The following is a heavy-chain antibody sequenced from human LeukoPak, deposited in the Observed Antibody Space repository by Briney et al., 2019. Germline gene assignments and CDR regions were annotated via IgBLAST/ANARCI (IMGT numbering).Heavy chain of an antibody. D-gene: IGHD1-7*01. J-gene: IGHJ6*03. CDR2: INDSGRT. V-gene: IGHV4-34*01. Sequence: SETLSLTCAVYGGSFSNYYWSWIRHTPGKGMEWIGEINDSGRTNYNPSLMSRVTVSVDTSKNQFSLRLTSVTAADTAVYYCARRWNYGRNYYIDVWGKGAAVSVSS. CDR3: ARRWNYGRNYYIDV. CDR1: GGSFSNYY.